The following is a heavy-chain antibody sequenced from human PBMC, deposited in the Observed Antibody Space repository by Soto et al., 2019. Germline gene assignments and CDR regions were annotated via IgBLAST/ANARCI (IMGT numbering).Heavy chain of an antibody. CDR3: ARESASGSYYMGKDD. D-gene: IGHD1-26*01. CDR2: IIPVYGTA. J-gene: IGHJ4*02. V-gene: IGHV1-69*01. CDR1: GGSFSGHG. Sequence: QVQLVQSGAEVRKPGSSVKVSCEASGGSFSGHGITWVRQAPGQGLEWMGGIIPVYGTAVYAQRFQGRVTIAAAESTNTAYMELRCLRSDDTAVYYCARESASGSYYMGKDDWGQGTLVTVSS.